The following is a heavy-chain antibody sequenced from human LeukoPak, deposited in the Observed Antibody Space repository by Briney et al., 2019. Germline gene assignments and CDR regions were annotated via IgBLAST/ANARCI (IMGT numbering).Heavy chain of an antibody. D-gene: IGHD1-26*01. CDR1: GFTFSSYA. CDR3: TTDRGGSYPLVDY. J-gene: IGHJ4*02. V-gene: IGHV3-23*01. CDR2: ISGSGGST. Sequence: PGGSLRLSCAASGFTFSSYAMSWVRQAPGKGLEWVSAISGSGGSTYYADSVKGRFTISRDNSKNTLYLQMNSLKTGDTAVYYCTTDRGGSYPLVDYWGQGTLVTVSS.